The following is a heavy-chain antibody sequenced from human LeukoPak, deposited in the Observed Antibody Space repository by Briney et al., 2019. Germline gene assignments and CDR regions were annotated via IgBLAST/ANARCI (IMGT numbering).Heavy chain of an antibody. Sequence: GGSLRLSCAASGFTFSSYGMHWVRQAPGKGLEWVAFIRYDGSNKYYADSVKGRLTISRDNSKNTLYLQMNSLRAEDTAVYYCAKIGIGYCSGGSCYPFDYWGQGTLVTVSS. V-gene: IGHV3-30*02. CDR2: IRYDGSNK. CDR3: AKIGIGYCSGGSCYPFDY. D-gene: IGHD2-15*01. J-gene: IGHJ4*02. CDR1: GFTFSSYG.